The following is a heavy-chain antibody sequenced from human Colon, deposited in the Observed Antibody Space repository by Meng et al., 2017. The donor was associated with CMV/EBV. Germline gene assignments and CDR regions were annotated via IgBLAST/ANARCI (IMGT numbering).Heavy chain of an antibody. J-gene: IGHJ6*02. Sequence: GESLKISCAASGFTFNSYSMNWVRQAPGKGLEWVSSISPSSSYIYYADSVKGRFTISRDNAKNSLSLEMSGLRAEDTAVYYCATLQLDRRINYGVDVWGQGTTV. CDR1: GFTFNSYS. D-gene: IGHD1-1*01. CDR2: ISPSSSYI. V-gene: IGHV3-21*01. CDR3: ATLQLDRRINYGVDV.